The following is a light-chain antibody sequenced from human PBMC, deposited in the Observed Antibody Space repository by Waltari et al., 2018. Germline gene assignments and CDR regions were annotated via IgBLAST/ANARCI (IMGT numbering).Light chain of an antibody. V-gene: IGLV2-14*01. CDR3: SSYTSSGVV. J-gene: IGLJ2*01. Sequence: QSALTQPASVSGSPGQAIIISCTGTGSDVGGYDYFSWYQQYPGKAPRLIIYDLYNRPSGVSNRFSGSKSDNTASLTISGLQAEDESVYYCSSYTSSGVVFGGGTKLTVL. CDR2: DLY. CDR1: GSDVGGYDY.